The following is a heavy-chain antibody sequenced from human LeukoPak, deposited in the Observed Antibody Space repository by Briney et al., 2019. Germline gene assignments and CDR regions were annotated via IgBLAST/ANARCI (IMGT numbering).Heavy chain of an antibody. D-gene: IGHD6-19*01. CDR3: ARATSGWYGGNY. V-gene: IGHV3-53*01. CDR2: FHTGGST. CDR1: GFTVSSSY. Sequence: GGSLRLSCAASGFTVSSSYMSWVRQAPGKGLEWVLLFHTGGSTYYAASVKGRFTISRDSSKNTLYLQMSSLRVEDTAVYYCARATSGWYGGNYWGQGTLVTVSS. J-gene: IGHJ4*02.